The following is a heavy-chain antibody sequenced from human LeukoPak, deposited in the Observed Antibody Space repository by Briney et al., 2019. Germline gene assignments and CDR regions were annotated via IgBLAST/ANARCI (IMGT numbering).Heavy chain of an antibody. J-gene: IGHJ4*02. CDR1: GFSFSTYI. CDR3: ATDSPETAAFDY. Sequence: GGSLRLSCTAPGFSFSTYIMNWFRQAPGKGLDWFSYIVGSSSNIYYADSVKGRFTISRDNAKNSLYLQMDSLRAEDTAVYYCATDSPETAAFDYWGQGTLVTVSS. D-gene: IGHD1-1*01. V-gene: IGHV3-48*04. CDR2: IVGSSSNI.